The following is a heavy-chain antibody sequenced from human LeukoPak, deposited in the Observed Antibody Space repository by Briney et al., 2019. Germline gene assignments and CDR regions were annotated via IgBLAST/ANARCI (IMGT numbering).Heavy chain of an antibody. Sequence: PSETLSLTCTVSGGSISSGDYYWSWVRQAPGKGLEWVSAISGSGGSTYYADSVKGRFTISRDNSKNTLYLQMNSLRAEDTAVYYCAKEVWFDPWGQGTLVTVSS. CDR2: ISGSGGST. CDR1: GGSISSGDYY. V-gene: IGHV3-23*01. J-gene: IGHJ5*02. CDR3: AKEVWFDP.